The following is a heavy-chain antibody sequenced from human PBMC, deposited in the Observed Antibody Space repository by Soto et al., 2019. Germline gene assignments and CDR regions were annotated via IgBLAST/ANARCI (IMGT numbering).Heavy chain of an antibody. CDR1: GGSISSGGYY. Sequence: SETLSLTCTVSGGSISSGGYYWSWIRQHPGKGLEWIGYIYYSGSTYYNPSLKSRVTISVDTSKNQFSLKLSSVTAADTAVYYCARASAEDDQLPLFDWFDPWGQGTLVTVSS. J-gene: IGHJ5*02. CDR2: IYYSGST. CDR3: ARASAEDDQLPLFDWFDP. D-gene: IGHD2-2*01. V-gene: IGHV4-31*03.